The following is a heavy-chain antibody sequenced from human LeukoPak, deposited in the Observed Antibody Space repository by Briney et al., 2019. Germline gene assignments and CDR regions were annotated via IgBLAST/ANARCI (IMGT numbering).Heavy chain of an antibody. CDR2: ISSSSSYI. Sequence: PGGSLRLSCAASGFTVSSNYMNWVRQAPGKGLEWVSSISSSSSYIYYADSVKGRFTISRDNAKNSLYLQMNSLRAEDTAVYYCARWGCGGDCYYDAFDIWGQGTMVTVSS. J-gene: IGHJ3*02. CDR1: GFTVSSNY. CDR3: ARWGCGGDCYYDAFDI. D-gene: IGHD2-21*01. V-gene: IGHV3-21*01.